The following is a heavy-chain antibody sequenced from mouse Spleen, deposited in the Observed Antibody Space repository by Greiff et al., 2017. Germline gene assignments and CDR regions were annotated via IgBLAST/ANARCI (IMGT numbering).Heavy chain of an antibody. J-gene: IGHJ3*01. V-gene: IGHV1-53*01. D-gene: IGHD1-1*01. CDR2: INPSNGGT. CDR1: GYTFTSYW. Sequence: QVQLKQPGTELVKPGASVKLSCKASGYTFTSYWMHWVKQRPGQGLEWIGNINPSNGGTNYNEKFKSKATLTVDKSSSTAYMQLSSLTSEDSAVYYCARSSYYYGPAWFAYWGQGTLVTVSA. CDR3: ARSSYYYGPAWFAY.